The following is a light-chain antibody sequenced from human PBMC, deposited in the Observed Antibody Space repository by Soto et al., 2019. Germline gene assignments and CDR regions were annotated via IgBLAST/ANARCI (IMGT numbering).Light chain of an antibody. V-gene: IGKV1-39*01. CDR3: QQKYRLPRT. CDR2: AAS. CDR1: QSINSY. Sequence: DIQMTQSPSSLSASVGDRVTITCRASQSINSYLNWYQHKPGKAPKVLIYAASSLQSGVPSRFSGSGSGTDFTLTISSPQPEDFATYFCQQKYRLPRTFGQGTKVDIK. J-gene: IGKJ1*01.